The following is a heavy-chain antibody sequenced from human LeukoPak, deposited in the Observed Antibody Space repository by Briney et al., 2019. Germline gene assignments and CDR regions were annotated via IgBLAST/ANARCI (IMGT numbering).Heavy chain of an antibody. Sequence: SGGSLRLSCAASGFTFDDYAMHWVRQAPGKGLEWVSGISWNSGSIGYADSVKGRFTISRDNAKNSLYLQMNSLRAEDTALYYCAKDITHRVYGSGSYFDYWGQGTLVTVSS. D-gene: IGHD3-10*01. CDR2: ISWNSGSI. CDR1: GFTFDDYA. J-gene: IGHJ4*02. V-gene: IGHV3-9*01. CDR3: AKDITHRVYGSGSYFDY.